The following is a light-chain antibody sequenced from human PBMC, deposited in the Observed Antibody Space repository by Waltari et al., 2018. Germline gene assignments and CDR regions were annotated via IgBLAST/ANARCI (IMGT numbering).Light chain of an antibody. CDR2: ASS. Sequence: DIQMTQSPSSLSASVGDRVTITCRASQGVSTWLSWYQQKPGKAPQLIIFASSSLQSGVPSRFSGSGSGTEFTLTISSLQPEDFATYYCQQSFGTPRTFGGGTRVEIK. CDR1: QGVSTW. J-gene: IGKJ4*01. V-gene: IGKV1-12*01. CDR3: QQSFGTPRT.